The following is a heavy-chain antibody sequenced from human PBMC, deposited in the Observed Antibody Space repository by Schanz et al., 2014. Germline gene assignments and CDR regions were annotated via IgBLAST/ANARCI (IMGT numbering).Heavy chain of an antibody. J-gene: IGHJ4*02. CDR2: IYGGGIT. Sequence: VQLVDSGGDLVKPGGSLRLSCAASGFTFSDYYMSWIRQAPGKGLEWVSVIYGGGITYYADSVKGRFTISRDDAKNSHYLQMNSLRVEDTAVFYCVKIGYIHWSLDDWGQGILVTVSS. V-gene: IGHV3-66*01. D-gene: IGHD6-13*01. CDR1: GFTFSDYY. CDR3: VKIGYIHWSLDD.